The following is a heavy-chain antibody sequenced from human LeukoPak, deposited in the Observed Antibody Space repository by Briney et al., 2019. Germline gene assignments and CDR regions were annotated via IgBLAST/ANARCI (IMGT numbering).Heavy chain of an antibody. CDR1: GYTFTTYW. CDR3: ARLPGSRSSFDY. D-gene: IGHD6-6*01. CDR2: IYPGDSDT. J-gene: IGHJ4*02. V-gene: IGHV5-51*01. Sequence: RASVKVSCKASGYTFTTYWIGWVRQMPGKGLDWMGIIYPGDSDTRYSPSFQGQVTISADKSISTAYLQWSSLKASDTAMYYCARLPGSRSSFDYWGQGTLVTVSS.